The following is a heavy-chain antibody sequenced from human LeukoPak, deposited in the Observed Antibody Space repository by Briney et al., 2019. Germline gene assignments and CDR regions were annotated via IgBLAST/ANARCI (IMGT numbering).Heavy chain of an antibody. CDR1: GFTFSSYD. CDR3: ASRGAGFGDN. V-gene: IGHV3-30-3*01. J-gene: IGHJ4*02. D-gene: IGHD3-10*01. Sequence: GGSLRLSCAASGFTFSSYDMHWVRQAPGKGLEWVAVISYDGSNKYYADSVKGRFTISRDNSKNTLYLQMNSRRVEDTAVYYCASRGAGFGDNWGQGALVTVSS. CDR2: ISYDGSNK.